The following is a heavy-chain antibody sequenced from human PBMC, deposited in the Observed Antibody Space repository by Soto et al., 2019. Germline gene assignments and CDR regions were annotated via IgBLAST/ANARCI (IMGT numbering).Heavy chain of an antibody. CDR1: GGSISSSSYY. V-gene: IGHV4-39*01. D-gene: IGHD2-2*01. Sequence: SETLSLTCTVSGGSISSSSYYWGWIRQPPGKGLEWIGSIYYSGSTYYNPSLKSRVTISVDTSKNQFSLKLSSVTAADTAVYYCASEVLVVVGDWLDPWGQGTLVTVSS. CDR2: IYYSGST. CDR3: ASEVLVVVGDWLDP. J-gene: IGHJ5*02.